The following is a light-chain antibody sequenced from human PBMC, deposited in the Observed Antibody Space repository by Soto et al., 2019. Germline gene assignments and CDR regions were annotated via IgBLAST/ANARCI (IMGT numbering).Light chain of an antibody. CDR2: DVS. V-gene: IGLV2-14*03. CDR3: CSYTTSSTWV. Sequence: QSVLTQPASVSGSPGQSITVSCTGTSSDVASYNYVSWYQQHPGKVPKLIIYDVSNRPSGVSYRFSGSKSGNTASLTISGLQAEDEADYYCCSYTTSSTWVFGGGTKLTVL. CDR1: SSDVASYNY. J-gene: IGLJ3*02.